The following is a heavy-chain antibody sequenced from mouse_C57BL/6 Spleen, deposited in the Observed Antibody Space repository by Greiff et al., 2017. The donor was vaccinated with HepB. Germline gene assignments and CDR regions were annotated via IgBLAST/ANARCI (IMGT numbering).Heavy chain of an antibody. D-gene: IGHD1-1*01. CDR2: IDPSDSET. Sequence: QVQLQQSGAELVRPGSSVKLSCKASGYTFTSYWMHWVKQRPIQGLEWIGNIDPSDSETHYNQKFKDKATLTVDKSSSTAYMQLSSLTSEDSAVYYCASGYYGSSYFDYWGQGTTLTVSS. V-gene: IGHV1-52*01. CDR1: GYTFTSYW. CDR3: ASGYYGSSYFDY. J-gene: IGHJ2*01.